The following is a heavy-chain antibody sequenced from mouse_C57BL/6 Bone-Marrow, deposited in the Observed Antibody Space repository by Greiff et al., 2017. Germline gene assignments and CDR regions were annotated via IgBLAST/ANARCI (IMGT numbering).Heavy chain of an antibody. CDR1: GFNIKDDY. CDR3: TRCDGYYL. D-gene: IGHD2-3*01. Sequence: VQLQQSGAELVRPGASVKLSCTASGFNIKDDYMHWVKQRPEQGLEWIGWIDPENGDTEYASKFQGKATITADTSSNTAYLQLSSLTSEDTAVYYCTRCDGYYLWGQGTTLTVSA. CDR2: IDPENGDT. J-gene: IGHJ2*01. V-gene: IGHV14-4*01.